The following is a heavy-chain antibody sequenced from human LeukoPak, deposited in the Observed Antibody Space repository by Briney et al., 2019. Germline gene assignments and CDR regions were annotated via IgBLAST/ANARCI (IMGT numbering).Heavy chain of an antibody. J-gene: IGHJ6*01. CDR2: IRWNSGNR. D-gene: IGHD3-10*01. CDR3: AKATDGGYYYGSGNGIASHHGMDV. Sequence: PGGSLRLSCAASGFTFDDYAMHWVRQPPGKALEWVSGIRWNSGNRVHADSVKGRFTISRHNDKHSPYVQINSLRTEDTALYYCAKATDGGYYYGSGNGIASHHGMDVWGQGTTVTVSS. CDR1: GFTFDDYA. V-gene: IGHV3-9*01.